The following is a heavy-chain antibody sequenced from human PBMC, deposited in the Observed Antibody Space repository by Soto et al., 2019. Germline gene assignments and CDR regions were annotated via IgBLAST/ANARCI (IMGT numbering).Heavy chain of an antibody. V-gene: IGHV3-23*01. J-gene: IGHJ5*02. CDR2: ISGSGGST. CDR1: GFTFSSYA. Sequence: EVQLLESGGGLVQPGGSLRLSCAASGFTFSSYAMSWVRQAPGKGLEWVSAISGSGGSTYYADSVKGRFTISRDNSKNTLYLQMNSLRAEDTAVYYCAKELGYSSGWSHNWFDPWGQGTLVTVSS. D-gene: IGHD6-19*01. CDR3: AKELGYSSGWSHNWFDP.